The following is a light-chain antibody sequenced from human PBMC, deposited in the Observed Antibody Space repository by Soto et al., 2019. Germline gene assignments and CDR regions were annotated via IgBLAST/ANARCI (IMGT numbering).Light chain of an antibody. V-gene: IGKV3-15*01. J-gene: IGKJ5*01. Sequence: EMVLTQSPGTLSLSPGERATLSCRAIQSVSANFVAWYQQKPGQPPRLFIFAASTRATGIPARFSGSGSGTEFTLTINSLQSEDFAVYYCQQYNNWPPITFGQGTRLEIK. CDR2: AAS. CDR3: QQYNNWPPIT. CDR1: QSVSAN.